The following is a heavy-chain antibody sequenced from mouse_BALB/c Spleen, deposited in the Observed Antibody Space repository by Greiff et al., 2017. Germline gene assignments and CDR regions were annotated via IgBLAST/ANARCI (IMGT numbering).Heavy chain of an antibody. V-gene: IGHV2-9*02. J-gene: IGHJ3*01. CDR3: ARDRDYGNLFAY. D-gene: IGHD2-1*01. CDR1: GFSLTSYG. Sequence: QVQLKESGPGLVAPSQSLSITCTVSGFSLTSYGVHWVRQPPGKGLEWLGVIWAGGSTNYNSALMSRLSISKDNSKSQVFLKMNSLQTDDTAMYYCARDRDYGNLFAYWGQGTLVTVSA. CDR2: IWAGGST.